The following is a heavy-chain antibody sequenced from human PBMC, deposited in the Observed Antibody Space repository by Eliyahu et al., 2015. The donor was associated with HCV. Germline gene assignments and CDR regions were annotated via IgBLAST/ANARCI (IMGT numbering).Heavy chain of an antibody. D-gene: IGHD3-10*01. CDR2: IKSKTDGGTT. CDR1: GFTFSKAW. CDR3: TTGAPGGFDYYLDV. V-gene: IGHV3-15*01. Sequence: EVQLVESGGGLVKPGGSLRLSCAASGFTFSKAWMSWVRQAPGKGLEWIGRIKSKTDGGTTDYAASVKGRFTISRDDSKSTPELPMNSLKTEDTAVYYCTTGAPGGFDYYLDVWGQGTTVTVSS. J-gene: IGHJ6*03.